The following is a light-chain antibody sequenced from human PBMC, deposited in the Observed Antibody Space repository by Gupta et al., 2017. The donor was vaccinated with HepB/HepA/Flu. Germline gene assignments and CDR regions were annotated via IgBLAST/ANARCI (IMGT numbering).Light chain of an antibody. CDR3: QQYNKWPPWT. CDR2: SVS. CDR1: QSVNNN. J-gene: IGKJ1*01. V-gene: IGKV3-15*01. Sequence: EIVLTQSPATLSVSPGERATLSCRASQSVNNNLAWYQKKPGQAPRLLIYSVSTRATGIPARFSGSGYWAEFTLTISSLQSEDFAVYYCQQYNKWPPWTFGQGTKVEIK.